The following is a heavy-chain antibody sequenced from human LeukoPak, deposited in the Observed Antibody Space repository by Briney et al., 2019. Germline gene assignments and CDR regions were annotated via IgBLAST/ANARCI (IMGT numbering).Heavy chain of an antibody. Sequence: SETLSLTCTVSGGSISSYYWSWIRQPPGKGLEWIGYIYYSGSTNYNPSLKSRVTISVDTSKNQFSLKLSSVTAADTAVYYCARANSSGYYYMGGFDYWGQRTLVTVSS. D-gene: IGHD3-22*01. CDR3: ARANSSGYYYMGGFDY. CDR2: IYYSGST. V-gene: IGHV4-59*01. CDR1: GGSISSYY. J-gene: IGHJ4*02.